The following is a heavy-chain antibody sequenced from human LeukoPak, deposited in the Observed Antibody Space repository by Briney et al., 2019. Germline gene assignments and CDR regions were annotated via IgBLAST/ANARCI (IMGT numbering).Heavy chain of an antibody. Sequence: GGSLRLSCAASGFTFSSYEMNWVRQAPGKGLAWVSYISSSGSTIYYADSVKGRFTISRDNAKNSLYLQMNSLRAEDTAVYYCARDSESGWSDYWGQGTLVTVSS. CDR2: ISSSGSTI. V-gene: IGHV3-48*03. D-gene: IGHD6-19*01. CDR3: ARDSESGWSDY. CDR1: GFTFSSYE. J-gene: IGHJ4*02.